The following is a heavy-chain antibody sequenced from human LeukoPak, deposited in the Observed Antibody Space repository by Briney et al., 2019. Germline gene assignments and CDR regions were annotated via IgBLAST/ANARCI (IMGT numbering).Heavy chain of an antibody. CDR2: INSDGSIT. J-gene: IGHJ6*02. Sequence: GGSLRLSCAASGFTFTTYWMHWVRQAPGKRLVWVSHINSDGSITSYADSVKGRFTISRDNAKNTLYLQMNSLRAEDTAVYYCARDAVDTANAVWGQGTTVTVSS. D-gene: IGHD5-18*01. V-gene: IGHV3-74*01. CDR1: GFTFTTYW. CDR3: ARDAVDTANAV.